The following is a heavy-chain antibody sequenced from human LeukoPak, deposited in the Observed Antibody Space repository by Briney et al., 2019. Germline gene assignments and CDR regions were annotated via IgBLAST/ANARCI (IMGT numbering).Heavy chain of an antibody. CDR3: ARARADYGDYIFDY. V-gene: IGHV4-4*07. CDR2: MDTSGHT. D-gene: IGHD4-17*01. J-gene: IGHJ4*02. CDR1: GGSISGYY. Sequence: SETLSLTCIVSGGSISGYYWSWIRQPAGKGLEWIGHMDTSGHTNYNSSLMSRVTISVDTSKNQFSLKLSSVTAADTAVYYCARARADYGDYIFDYWGQGTLVTVSS.